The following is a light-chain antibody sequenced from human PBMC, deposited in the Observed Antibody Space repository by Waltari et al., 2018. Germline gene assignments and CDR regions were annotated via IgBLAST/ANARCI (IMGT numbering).Light chain of an antibody. J-gene: IGKJ5*01. CDR1: QSVRNN. Sequence: EVLMTQSPATVSVSPGEGATLSCWASQSVRNNVAWFQQKPGQAPRLLIYGASTRAPGIPARFSGSGAGTDFSLTISRLESEDFAMYYCQQYGSSITFGQGTRLEIK. V-gene: IGKV3-15*01. CDR3: QQYGSSIT. CDR2: GAS.